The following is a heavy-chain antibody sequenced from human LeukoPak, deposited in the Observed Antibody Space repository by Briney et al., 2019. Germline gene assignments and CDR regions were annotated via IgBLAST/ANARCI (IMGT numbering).Heavy chain of an antibody. CDR3: ARDWYYYDSSGFNWFDP. CDR1: GGSISSSSYY. J-gene: IGHJ5*02. D-gene: IGHD3-22*01. CDR2: IYYSGRT. Sequence: KPSETLSLTCTVSGGSISSSSYYWVWIRQPPGKGLEWIGSIYYSGRTYYNPSLKSRVTISVDTSKNQFSLKLSSVTAADTAVYYCARDWYYYDSSGFNWFDPWGQGTLVTVSS. V-gene: IGHV4-39*02.